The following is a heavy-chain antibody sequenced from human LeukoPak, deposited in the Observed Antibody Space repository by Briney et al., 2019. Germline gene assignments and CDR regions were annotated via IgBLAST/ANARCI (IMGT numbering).Heavy chain of an antibody. V-gene: IGHV5-51*01. Sequence: GESLKISCKGSGYSFTSYWIGWVRQMPGKGLEWMGIIYPGDSDTRYSPSFQGQVTISADKSISTAYLQWSSLKASDTAMHYCARPDSGSYYHDAFDIWGQGTMVTVSS. CDR2: IYPGDSDT. J-gene: IGHJ3*02. CDR1: GYSFTSYW. CDR3: ARPDSGSYYHDAFDI. D-gene: IGHD1-26*01.